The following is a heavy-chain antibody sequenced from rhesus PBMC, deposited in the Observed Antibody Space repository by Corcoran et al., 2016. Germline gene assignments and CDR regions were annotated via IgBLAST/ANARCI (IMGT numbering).Heavy chain of an antibody. CDR1: GFTFSSYD. CDR3: TRNTVTFFDY. J-gene: IGHJ4*01. Sequence: EVQLVESGGGLVQPGGSLRLSCAASGFTFSSYDMSWVRQASGKGLEWVSYISYTGKTINYADSGKGRVTNSRDNAKNSLSLRISSLRAEDTAVDYCTRNTVTFFDYWGQGVLVTVSS. D-gene: IGHD4-23*01. V-gene: IGHV3-136*01. CDR2: ISYTGKTI.